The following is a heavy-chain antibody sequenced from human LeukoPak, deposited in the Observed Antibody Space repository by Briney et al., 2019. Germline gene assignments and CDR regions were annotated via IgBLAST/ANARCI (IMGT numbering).Heavy chain of an antibody. V-gene: IGHV3-7*01. D-gene: IGHD3-10*01. Sequence: PGGSLRLSCAASGFTFSSYGMIWVRQAPGKGLEWVANIKQDGSEKYYVDSVKGRFTISRDNAKNSLYLQMNSLRAEDTAVYYCATQSYGLFDYWGQGTLVTVSS. CDR3: ATQSYGLFDY. CDR2: IKQDGSEK. CDR1: GFTFSSYG. J-gene: IGHJ4*02.